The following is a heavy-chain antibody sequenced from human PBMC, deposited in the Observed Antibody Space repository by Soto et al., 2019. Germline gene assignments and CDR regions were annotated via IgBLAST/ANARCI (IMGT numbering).Heavy chain of an antibody. CDR2: IWYDGSNK. CDR3: ARDLSGDYGALDT. D-gene: IGHD4-17*01. J-gene: IGHJ3*02. CDR1: GVTFSNYG. Sequence: GGSLRLSCAPSGVTFSNYGIHWARQAPGKGLEWVAVIWYDGSNKVYADSVKGRFTISRDNSKNTLYLQMNSLRAEDTAVYYCARDLSGDYGALDTWGQGTMVTVSS. V-gene: IGHV3-33*01.